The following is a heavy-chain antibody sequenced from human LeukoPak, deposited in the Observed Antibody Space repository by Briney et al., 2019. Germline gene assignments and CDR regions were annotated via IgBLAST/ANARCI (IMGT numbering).Heavy chain of an antibody. J-gene: IGHJ6*03. CDR2: IYYSGST. CDR1: GGSISSSSYY. D-gene: IGHD3-3*01. V-gene: IGHV4-39*07. Sequence: SETLSLTCTVSGGSISSSSYYWGWIRQPPGKRLEWIGSIYYSGSTYYNPSLKSRVTISVDTSKNQFSLKLSSVTAADTAVYYCARDGTRGYDFWSGYYSNYYYYMDVWGKGTTVTVSS. CDR3: ARDGTRGYDFWSGYYSNYYYYMDV.